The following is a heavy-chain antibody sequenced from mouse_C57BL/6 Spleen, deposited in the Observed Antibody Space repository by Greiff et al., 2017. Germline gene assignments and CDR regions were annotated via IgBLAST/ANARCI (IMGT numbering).Heavy chain of an antibody. CDR2: ISYSGST. CDR3: ARSNLAWFAY. V-gene: IGHV3-1*01. CDR1: GYSITSGYD. D-gene: IGHD6-1*01. J-gene: IGHJ3*01. Sequence: EVKLVESGPGMVKPSQSLSLTCTVTGYSITSGYDWHWIRHFPGNKLEWMGYISYSGSTNYNPSLKSRIPITHDTSKNHFFLKLNSVTTEDTATYYCARSNLAWFAYWGQGTLVTVSA.